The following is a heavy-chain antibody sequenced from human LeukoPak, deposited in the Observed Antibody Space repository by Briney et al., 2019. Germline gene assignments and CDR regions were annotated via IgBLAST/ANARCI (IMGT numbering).Heavy chain of an antibody. D-gene: IGHD1-1*01. CDR1: GGSISSYY. CDR2: IYYSGST. Sequence: SETLSLTCTVSGGSISSYYWNWIRQPPGKGLEWIGYIYYSGSTNYNPSLKSRVTISVDTSKNQFSLKLSSVTAADTAVYYCARVGWNDGSWFDPWGQGTLDTVSS. CDR3: ARVGWNDGSWFDP. J-gene: IGHJ5*02. V-gene: IGHV4-59*08.